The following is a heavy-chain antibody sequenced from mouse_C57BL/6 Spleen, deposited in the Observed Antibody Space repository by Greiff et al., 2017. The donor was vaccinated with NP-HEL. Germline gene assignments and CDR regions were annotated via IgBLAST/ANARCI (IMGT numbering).Heavy chain of an antibody. V-gene: IGHV1-15*01. CDR2: IDPETGGT. CDR1: GYTFTDYE. D-gene: IGHD4-1*01. J-gene: IGHJ2*01. Sequence: QVQLQQSGAELVRPGASVTLSCKASGYTFTDYEMHWVKQTPVHGLEWIGAIDPETGGTAYNQKFKGKAILTADKSSSTAYMELRSLTSEDAAVYYCTRSSNWDRDYWGKGTTLTVSS. CDR3: TRSSNWDRDY.